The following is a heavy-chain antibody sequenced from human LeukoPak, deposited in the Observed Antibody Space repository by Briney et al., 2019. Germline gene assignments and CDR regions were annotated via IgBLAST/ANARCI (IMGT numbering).Heavy chain of an antibody. V-gene: IGHV1-24*01. Sequence: ASVKVTRTVSGSRLTELSLYWVRQPPGTGLEWMGGFDVIDAKTFYAQKFQGRVTMTDDSSTDTAYMELSSLRSDDTAFYYCAAGRPYSLLDYWGQGTLLTVSS. D-gene: IGHD5-18*01. CDR2: FDVIDAKT. CDR1: GSRLTELS. CDR3: AAGRPYSLLDY. J-gene: IGHJ4*02.